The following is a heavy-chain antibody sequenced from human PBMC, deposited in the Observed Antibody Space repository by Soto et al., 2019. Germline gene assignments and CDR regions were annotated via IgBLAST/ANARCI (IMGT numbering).Heavy chain of an antibody. CDR1: GITLSNSW. Sequence: DVQLVESGGALVKPGGSLRLSCAASGITLSNSWMSWVRQAPGGGLEWGARHLSVSDGERTDYAAPVRGRFSISRDDSKNTLDLEMNTLKTEDTGVYYCNTYDYIRGSDRYRWAYWGQGTPVTVSS. J-gene: IGHJ4*02. CDR3: NTYDYIRGSDRYRWAY. CDR2: HLSVSDGERT. V-gene: IGHV3-15*02. D-gene: IGHD3-16*02.